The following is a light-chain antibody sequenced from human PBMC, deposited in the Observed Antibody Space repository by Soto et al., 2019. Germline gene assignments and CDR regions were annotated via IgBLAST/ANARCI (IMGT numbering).Light chain of an antibody. Sequence: SYELTQPPSVSVARGETARITCGGNNIGTKSVHWYQQKPGQAPVLVIYYDSDRPSGIPERFSGSNSGNTATLTISRVEAGDEADYYCQVWDSSSDHPGVFGGGTKLTVL. J-gene: IGLJ3*02. CDR1: NIGTKS. CDR2: YDS. V-gene: IGLV3-21*04. CDR3: QVWDSSSDHPGV.